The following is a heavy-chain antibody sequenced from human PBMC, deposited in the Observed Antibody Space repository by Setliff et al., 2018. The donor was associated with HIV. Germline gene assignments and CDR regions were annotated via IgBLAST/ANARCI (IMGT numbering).Heavy chain of an antibody. J-gene: IGHJ5*02. CDR2: INPNSGGT. CDR3: SRDDYYDSSANWFDP. Sequence: GASVKVSCKASGYTFTGYYMHWVRQAPGQGLEWMGWINPNSGGTNYAQKFQGRVTMIRDTSISTAYMELSRLRSDDTAVYYCSRDDYYDSSANWFDPWGQGTLVTVSS. V-gene: IGHV1-2*02. CDR1: GYTFTGYY. D-gene: IGHD3-22*01.